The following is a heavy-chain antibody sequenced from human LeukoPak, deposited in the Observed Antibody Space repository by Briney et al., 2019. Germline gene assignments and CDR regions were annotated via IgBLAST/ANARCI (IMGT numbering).Heavy chain of an antibody. CDR3: AREGQEWLLLNY. Sequence: VSVKVSCKASGGTFSSYAISWVRQAPGQGLEWMGWINAGNGNTKYSQKFQGRVTITRDTSASTAYMELSSLRSEDTAVYYCAREGQEWLLLNYWGQGTLVTVSS. CDR1: GGTFSSYA. J-gene: IGHJ4*02. V-gene: IGHV1-3*01. D-gene: IGHD3-22*01. CDR2: INAGNGNT.